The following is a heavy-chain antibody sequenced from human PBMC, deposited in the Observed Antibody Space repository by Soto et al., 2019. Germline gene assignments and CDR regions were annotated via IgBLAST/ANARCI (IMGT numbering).Heavy chain of an antibody. Sequence: QVQLVESGGGVVQPGRSLRLSCAASGFTFSSYGMHWVRQAPGKGLEWVAVISYDGSNKYYADSVKGRFTISRDNSKNTLYLQMNSLRAEDTAVYYCAKDWYRYSSGWSQSIFDYWGQGTLVTVSS. CDR2: ISYDGSNK. D-gene: IGHD6-19*01. CDR1: GFTFSSYG. J-gene: IGHJ4*02. V-gene: IGHV3-30*18. CDR3: AKDWYRYSSGWSQSIFDY.